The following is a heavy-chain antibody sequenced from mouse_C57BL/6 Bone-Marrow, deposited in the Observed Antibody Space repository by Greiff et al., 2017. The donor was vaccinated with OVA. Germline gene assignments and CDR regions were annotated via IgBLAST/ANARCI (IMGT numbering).Heavy chain of an antibody. CDR1: GFTFSDFY. V-gene: IGHV7-1*01. Sequence: EVNVVESGGGLVQSGRSLRLSCATSGFTFSDFYMEWVRQAPGKGLEWIAASRNKANDYTTEYSASVKGRFIVSRDTSQSILYLQMNALRAEDTAIYYCARDGTVEAMDYWGQGTSVTVSS. J-gene: IGHJ4*01. D-gene: IGHD1-1*01. CDR2: SRNKANDYTT. CDR3: ARDGTVEAMDY.